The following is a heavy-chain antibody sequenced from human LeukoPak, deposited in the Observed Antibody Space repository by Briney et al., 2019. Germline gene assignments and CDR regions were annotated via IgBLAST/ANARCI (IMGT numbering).Heavy chain of an antibody. CDR2: IKQDGSEK. CDR3: AREGYDSSGYYPTDY. Sequence: GGSLRLSCAASGFTFSSYWMSWVRQAPGKGLEWVANIKQDGSEKYYVDSVNGRFTISRDNAKNSLYLQMNSLRAEDTAVYYCAREGYDSSGYYPTDYWGQGTLVTVSS. J-gene: IGHJ4*02. CDR1: GFTFSSYW. V-gene: IGHV3-7*01. D-gene: IGHD3-22*01.